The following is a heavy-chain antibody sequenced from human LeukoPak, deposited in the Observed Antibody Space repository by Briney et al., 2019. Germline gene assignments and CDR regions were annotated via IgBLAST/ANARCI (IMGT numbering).Heavy chain of an antibody. CDR2: IYSGGST. CDR1: GFTVSSNY. CDR3: ARTPYYYDSSGYFGGFDY. J-gene: IGHJ4*02. Sequence: GGSLRLSCAASGFTVSSNYMSWVRQAPGKGLEWVSVIYSGGSTYYADSVKGRFTISRDNSKNTLYLQMNSLRAEDTAVYYCARTPYYYDSSGYFGGFDYWGQGTLVTVSS. V-gene: IGHV3-66*01. D-gene: IGHD3-22*01.